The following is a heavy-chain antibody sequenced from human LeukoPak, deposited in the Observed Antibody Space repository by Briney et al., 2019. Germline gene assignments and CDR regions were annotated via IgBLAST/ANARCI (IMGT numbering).Heavy chain of an antibody. CDR1: GFTFSSYA. V-gene: IGHV3-23*01. CDR3: AKRAAICSGGSCYSGYFDY. J-gene: IGHJ4*02. D-gene: IGHD2-15*01. Sequence: PGXXLRLSCAASGFTFSSYAMSWVRQAPGKGVEWVSAISGSGGSTYYADSVKGRFTISRDNYKNTLYLQMNSLRAEDTAVYYCAKRAAICSGGSCYSGYFDYWGQGTLVTVSS. CDR2: ISGSGGST.